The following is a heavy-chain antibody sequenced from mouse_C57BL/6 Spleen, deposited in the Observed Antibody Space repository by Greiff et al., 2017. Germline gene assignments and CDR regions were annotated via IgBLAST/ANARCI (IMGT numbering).Heavy chain of an antibody. D-gene: IGHD1-1*01. Sequence: DVQLVESGGDLVKPGGSLKLSCAASGFTFSSYGMSWVRQTPDKRLEWVATISSGGSYTYYPDRVKGRFTFSRDNAKNTLYLQMSSLKSEDTAMYYCARHEGNYYGSSSAWFAYWGQGTLVTVSA. J-gene: IGHJ3*01. CDR1: GFTFSSYG. CDR2: ISSGGSYT. CDR3: ARHEGNYYGSSSAWFAY. V-gene: IGHV5-6*01.